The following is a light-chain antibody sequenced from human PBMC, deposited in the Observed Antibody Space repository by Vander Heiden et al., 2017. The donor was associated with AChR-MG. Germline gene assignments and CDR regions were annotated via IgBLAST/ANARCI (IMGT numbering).Light chain of an antibody. CDR2: RAS. J-gene: IGKJ1*01. CDR1: QSISGW. Sequence: DIQMTQSPSTLSASVGDRVTITCRASQSISGWLAWYQQKPGQAPKLLIYRASTLESGVPSRFSGRGFGTEFTLTISSLQPDDSATYYCHQDDSYFGTFGQGTKVEIK. V-gene: IGKV1-5*03. CDR3: HQDDSYFGT.